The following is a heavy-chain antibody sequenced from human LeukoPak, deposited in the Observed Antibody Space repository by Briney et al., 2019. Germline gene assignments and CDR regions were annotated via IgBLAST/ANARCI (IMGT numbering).Heavy chain of an antibody. Sequence: GGSLRLSCTASGFTFNGYSMNWVRQAPGKGLEWVSSISTSSTYIYYADSVKGRFTISRNNPKNSLYLQMNSLRAEDTAVYYCARNRGDPSYFDYWGQGTLVTVSS. CDR3: ARNRGDPSYFDY. J-gene: IGHJ4*02. CDR2: ISTSSTYI. D-gene: IGHD4-17*01. CDR1: GFTFNGYS. V-gene: IGHV3-21*01.